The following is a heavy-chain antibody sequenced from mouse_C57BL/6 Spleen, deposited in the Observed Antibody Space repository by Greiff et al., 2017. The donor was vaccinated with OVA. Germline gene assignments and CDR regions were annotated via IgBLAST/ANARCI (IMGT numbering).Heavy chain of an antibody. CDR1: GYTFTDYE. Sequence: VKLMESGAELARPGASVTLSCKASGYTFTDYEMHWVKQTPVHGLEWIGAIDPETGGTAYNQKFKGKAILTADKSSSPAYMELRSLTSEDSAVYYCARGGAPTGAYAYWGQGTLVTVSA. CDR3: ARGGAPTGAYAY. D-gene: IGHD2-10*01. J-gene: IGHJ3*01. V-gene: IGHV1-15*01. CDR2: IDPETGGT.